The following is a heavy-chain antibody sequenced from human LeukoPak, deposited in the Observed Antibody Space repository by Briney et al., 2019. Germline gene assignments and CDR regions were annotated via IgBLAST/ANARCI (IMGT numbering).Heavy chain of an antibody. V-gene: IGHV3-23*01. D-gene: IGHD6-13*01. CDR3: AKGEPGIAAAGTGFDY. CDR1: GFTFSSYA. J-gene: IGHJ4*02. Sequence: PGGSLRLSCAASGFTFSSYAMSWDRQAPGKGLEWVSAISGSGGSTYYADSVKGRFTISRDNSKNTLYLQMNSLRAEDTAVYYCAKGEPGIAAAGTGFDYWGQGTLVTVSS. CDR2: ISGSGGST.